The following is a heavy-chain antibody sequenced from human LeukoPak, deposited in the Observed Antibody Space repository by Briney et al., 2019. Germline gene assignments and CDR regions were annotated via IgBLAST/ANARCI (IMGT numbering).Heavy chain of an antibody. CDR3: ARDSYDYVWGSYRYTLLNWFDP. Sequence: ASVEVSCQASGYAFPLYYMHWVRPAPGQGVEWMGWINPNRCGTNYAQKFQGRVTMTRDTSISTAYMELSRLRSDDTAVYYCARDSYDYVWGSYRYTLLNWFDPWGQGTLVTVSS. D-gene: IGHD3-16*02. CDR1: GYAFPLYY. V-gene: IGHV1-2*02. J-gene: IGHJ5*02. CDR2: INPNRCGT.